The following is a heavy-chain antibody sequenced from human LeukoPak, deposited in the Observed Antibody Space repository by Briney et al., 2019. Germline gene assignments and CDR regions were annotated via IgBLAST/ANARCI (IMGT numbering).Heavy chain of an antibody. J-gene: IGHJ4*02. CDR2: LSYSGST. CDR3: ARFSPRAMGNYLDF. V-gene: IGHV4-39*07. CDR1: GGSISSSNNY. D-gene: IGHD7-27*01. Sequence: SETLSLTCTVSGGSISSSNNYWGWIRQPPGKGLEWIGSLSYSGSTYYNPSLKSRVTISVDTSKNQFSLKLSSVTAADTAVYYCARFSPRAMGNYLDFWGQGTLVTVSS.